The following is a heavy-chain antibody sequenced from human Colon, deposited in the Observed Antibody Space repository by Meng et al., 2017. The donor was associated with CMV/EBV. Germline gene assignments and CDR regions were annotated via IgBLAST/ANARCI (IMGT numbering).Heavy chain of an antibody. CDR1: GFAFSKYW. V-gene: IGHV3-74*01. D-gene: IGHD5-18*01. Sequence: SCTASGFAFSKYWVQWVRQAPGEGVEWDLLIKSEGTNTSYAESVKGRFTISKDNAKNTMYLEMTSLRAEDTAEYYCSSYGYVAFFDLWGQGALVTVSS. CDR2: IKSEGTNT. CDR3: SSYGYVAFFDL. J-gene: IGHJ5*02.